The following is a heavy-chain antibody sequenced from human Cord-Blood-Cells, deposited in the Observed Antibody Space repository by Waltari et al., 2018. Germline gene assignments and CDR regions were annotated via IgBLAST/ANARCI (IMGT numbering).Heavy chain of an antibody. Sequence: EVQLVESGVRLVQPGGSLRLSCAAPGFTFSVHYMDWVRQAIGKGLEWVGRTRNKANSYTTEYAASVKGRFTISRDDSKNSLYLQMNSLKTEDTAVYYCARSYYDSSGYYYYFDYWGQGTLVTVSS. V-gene: IGHV3-72*01. CDR3: ARSYYDSSGYYYYFDY. CDR2: TRNKANSYTT. CDR1: GFTFSVHY. J-gene: IGHJ4*02. D-gene: IGHD3-22*01.